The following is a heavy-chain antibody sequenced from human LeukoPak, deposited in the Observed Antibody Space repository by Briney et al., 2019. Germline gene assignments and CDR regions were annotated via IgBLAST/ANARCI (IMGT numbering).Heavy chain of an antibody. Sequence: SETLSLTCTISGDSTSSDRYYGGWVRQPPGKGLEWIGNIYYSGSTYYNPSLKSRVTMSVDTSKNQFFLKLNFVTAADTAVYYCARGRPYTGGYHLDYWGQGTLVTVSS. CDR3: ARGRPYTGGYHLDY. V-gene: IGHV4-39*01. J-gene: IGHJ4*02. D-gene: IGHD1-26*01. CDR2: IYYSGST. CDR1: GDSTSSDRYY.